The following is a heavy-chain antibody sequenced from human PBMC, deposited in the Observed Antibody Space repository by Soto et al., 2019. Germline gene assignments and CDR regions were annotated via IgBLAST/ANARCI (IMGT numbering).Heavy chain of an antibody. CDR3: ARSRGYPNFDY. J-gene: IGHJ4*02. Sequence: GWSLRLSCASSVFTFISYGMHWVRQAPGKGLEWVAVISYDGSNKYYADSVKGRFTISRDNSKNTLYLQMNSLRAEDTAVYYCARSRGYPNFDYWGQGTLVTVSS. V-gene: IGHV3-30*03. D-gene: IGHD3-10*01. CDR1: VFTFISYG. CDR2: ISYDGSNK.